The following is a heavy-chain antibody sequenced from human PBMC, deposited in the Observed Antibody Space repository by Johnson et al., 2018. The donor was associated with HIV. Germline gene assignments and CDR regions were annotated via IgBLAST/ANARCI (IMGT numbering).Heavy chain of an antibody. Sequence: VQLVESGGGLVKPGGSLRLSCAASGFTFSSYWMHWVRQAPGKGLVWVSRINTDGSSTTYADSVKGRFTISRDNAKTSLYLQMNRLRPEDTALYYCARATYYYDTTGYLTRPRAFYLWGQGTMVTVSS. CDR2: INTDGSST. V-gene: IGHV3-74*02. CDR1: GFTFSSYW. CDR3: ARATYYYDTTGYLTRPRAFYL. D-gene: IGHD3-22*01. J-gene: IGHJ3*01.